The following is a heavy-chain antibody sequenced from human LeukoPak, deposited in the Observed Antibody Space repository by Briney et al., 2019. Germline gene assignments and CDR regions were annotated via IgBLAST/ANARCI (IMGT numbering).Heavy chain of an antibody. CDR2: IIPIFGIA. D-gene: IGHD3-22*01. CDR1: GYTFTGCY. J-gene: IGHJ3*02. CDR3: ARGRGITMIVVAAGDAFDI. Sequence: GASVKVSCKASGYTFTGCYMHWVRQAPGQGLEWMGRIIPIFGIANYAQKFQGRVTITADKSTSTAYMELSSLRSEDTAVYYCARGRGITMIVVAAGDAFDIWGQGTMVTVSS. V-gene: IGHV1-69*04.